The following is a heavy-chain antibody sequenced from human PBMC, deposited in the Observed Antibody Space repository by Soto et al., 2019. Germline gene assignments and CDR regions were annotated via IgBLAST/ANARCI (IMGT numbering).Heavy chain of an antibody. J-gene: IGHJ3*02. V-gene: IGHV4-34*01. CDR1: GGSFGGYQ. CDR2: INQSGST. D-gene: IGHD1-1*01. Sequence: QVQLQQWGAGLLKPSETLSLTCAVYGGSFGGYQWSWIRQPPGEGLEWIGEINQSGSTNYNPSLKSRVAISLDTSKTQFSLRLNSLTAADTAVYYCVRAVPWRKSFDIWGLGTTVTVS. CDR3: VRAVPWRKSFDI.